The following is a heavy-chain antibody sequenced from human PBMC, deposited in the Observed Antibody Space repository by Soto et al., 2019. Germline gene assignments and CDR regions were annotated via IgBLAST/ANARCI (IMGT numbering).Heavy chain of an antibody. Sequence: ASVKVSCKASGYTFTSYYMHWVRQAPGQGLEWMGIINPSGGSTSYAQNFQGRVTLTGDTSTSNVYLGLSGLSFEDTVFFYCARDSLHYYDSSGYFGYWGQGTLVTVSS. D-gene: IGHD3-22*01. CDR2: INPSGGST. V-gene: IGHV1-46*01. CDR3: ARDSLHYYDSSGYFGY. J-gene: IGHJ4*02. CDR1: GYTFTSYY.